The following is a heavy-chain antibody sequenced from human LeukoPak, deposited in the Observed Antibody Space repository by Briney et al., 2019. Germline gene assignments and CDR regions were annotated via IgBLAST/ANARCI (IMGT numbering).Heavy chain of an antibody. Sequence: GGSLRLSCTASGFTFGDYAMSWFRQAPGKGLEWVGFIRSKAYGGTTEYAASVKGRFTISRDDSKSIAYLQMNSLKTEDTAVYYCTRAITMIVVVTSPSDYWGQGTLVTVSS. CDR1: GFTFGDYA. CDR3: TRAITMIVVVTSPSDY. CDR2: IRSKAYGGTT. J-gene: IGHJ4*02. D-gene: IGHD3-22*01. V-gene: IGHV3-49*03.